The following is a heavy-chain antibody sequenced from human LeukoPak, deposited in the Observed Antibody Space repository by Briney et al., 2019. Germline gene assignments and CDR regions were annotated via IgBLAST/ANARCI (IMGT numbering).Heavy chain of an antibody. CDR1: GGSFSGYH. D-gene: IGHD6-6*01. V-gene: IGHV4-34*01. J-gene: IGHJ5*02. CDR2: IDHSGSA. CDR3: ARGFPTSSRWFDP. Sequence: NASETLSLTCGVYGGSFSGYHWTWIRLRPGKGLDWIGDIDHSGSAHYNPSLKSRVTISIDTSNKQFSLNLHSATAADTAVYYCARGFPTSSRWFDPWGQGTLVTVSS.